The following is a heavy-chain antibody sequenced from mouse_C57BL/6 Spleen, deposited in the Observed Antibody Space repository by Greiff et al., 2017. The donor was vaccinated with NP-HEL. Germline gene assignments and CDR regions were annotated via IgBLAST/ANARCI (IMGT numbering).Heavy chain of an antibody. Sequence: ESGPGLVKPSQSLSLTCSVTGYSITSGYYWNWIRQFPGNKLEWMGYISYDGSNNYNPSLKNRISITRDTSKNQFFLKLNSVTTEDTATYYRARGSLYYFDYWGQGTTLTVSS. CDR3: ARGSLYYFDY. V-gene: IGHV3-6*01. J-gene: IGHJ2*01. D-gene: IGHD6-2*01. CDR2: ISYDGSN. CDR1: GYSITSGYY.